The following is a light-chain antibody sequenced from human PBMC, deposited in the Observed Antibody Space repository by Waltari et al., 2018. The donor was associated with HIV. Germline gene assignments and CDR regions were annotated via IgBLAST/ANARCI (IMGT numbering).Light chain of an antibody. CDR2: WAS. CDR3: QQYHSTPFT. Sequence: DIVMNQSTDSLAVSLGERATIHCKSSQSVLYSSNNKNYLTWYQQKPGQPPKLLVYWASTRESGVPDRFSGSGSGTDFTLTISSLQAEDVAVYYCQQYHSTPFTFGPGTKVDIK. J-gene: IGKJ3*01. CDR1: QSVLYSSNNKNY. V-gene: IGKV4-1*01.